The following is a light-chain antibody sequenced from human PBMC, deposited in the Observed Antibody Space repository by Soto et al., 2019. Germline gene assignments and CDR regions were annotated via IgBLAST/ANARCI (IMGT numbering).Light chain of an antibody. CDR1: SSDVGGYNY. V-gene: IGLV2-8*01. CDR3: SSYAGIHVV. J-gene: IGLJ2*01. CDR2: EVS. Sequence: QSVLTQPPSASGSPGQSVTISCTGTSSDVGGYNYVSWYQQHPGKAPILMIYEVSKRPSGVPDRFSGSKSGNTASLTVSGLQAEDEADYYCSSYAGIHVVFGGGTKVTVL.